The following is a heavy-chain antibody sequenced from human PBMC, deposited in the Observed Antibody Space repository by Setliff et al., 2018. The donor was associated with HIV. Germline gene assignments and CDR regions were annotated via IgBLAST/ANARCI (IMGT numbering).Heavy chain of an antibody. CDR3: ARDISLGILYTTPDY. J-gene: IGHJ4*02. CDR2: VNKDGSEK. D-gene: IGHD2-15*01. CDR1: GFTFSSYA. Sequence: GGSLRLSCAASGFTFSSYAMHWVRQAPGKGLEWVAKVNKDGSEKYYVDSVKGRFTISRDNAKNSLYLQMNSLRAEDTAVYYCARDISLGILYTTPDYWGQGTLVTVSS. V-gene: IGHV3-7*03.